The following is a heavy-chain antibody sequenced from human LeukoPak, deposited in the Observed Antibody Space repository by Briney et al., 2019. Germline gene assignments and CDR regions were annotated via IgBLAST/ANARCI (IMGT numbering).Heavy chain of an antibody. CDR2: ISSSSSYI. CDR3: ARLAGYYDSGGRHPIDY. D-gene: IGHD3-22*01. Sequence: GGSLRLSCAASGFTFSSYSMNWVRQAPGKGLEWVSSISSSSSYIYYADSVKGRFTISRDNAKNSLYLQMNSLRAEDTAVYYCARLAGYYDSGGRHPIDYWGQGTLVTVSS. J-gene: IGHJ4*02. V-gene: IGHV3-21*01. CDR1: GFTFSSYS.